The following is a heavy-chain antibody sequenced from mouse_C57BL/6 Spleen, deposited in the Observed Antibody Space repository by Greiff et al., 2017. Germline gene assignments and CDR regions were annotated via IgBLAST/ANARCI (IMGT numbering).Heavy chain of an antibody. CDR1: GYTFTSYW. D-gene: IGHD1-1*01. CDR2: IYPGSGST. Sequence: QVQLQQSGAELVKPGASVKMSCKASGYTFTSYWITWVKQRPGQGLEWIGDIYPGSGSTNYNEKFKSKATLTVDTSSSTAYMQLSSLTSEDSAVYYCAREERGSEYAMDYWGQGTSVTVSS. J-gene: IGHJ4*01. V-gene: IGHV1-55*01. CDR3: AREERGSEYAMDY.